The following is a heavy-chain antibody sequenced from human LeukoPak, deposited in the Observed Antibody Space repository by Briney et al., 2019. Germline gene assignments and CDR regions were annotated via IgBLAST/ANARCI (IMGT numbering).Heavy chain of an antibody. J-gene: IGHJ5*02. CDR1: GGSFSGYY. Sequence: SETLSLTCAVYGGSFSGYYWSWIRQPPGKGLEWIGEINHSGSTNYNPSLKSRVTISVDTSKNQFSLKLSSVTAAGTAVYYCARVRKGRTYYDSSGRFDPWGQGTLVTVSS. CDR3: ARVRKGRTYYDSSGRFDP. V-gene: IGHV4-34*01. D-gene: IGHD3-22*01. CDR2: INHSGST.